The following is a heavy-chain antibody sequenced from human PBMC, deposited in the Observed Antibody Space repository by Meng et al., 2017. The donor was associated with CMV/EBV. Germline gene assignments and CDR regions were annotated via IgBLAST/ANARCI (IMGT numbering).Heavy chain of an antibody. CDR1: GFTFSIYW. D-gene: IGHD4-11*01. Sequence: GESLKISCAASGFTFSIYWMTWVRQAPGKGLEWVANIKVDGSDKYYVDSVKGRFTISRANAKNSVYLQMNSLRAEDTAVYYCARDTLSTVTTVPHYGMDVWGQGTTVTVSS. J-gene: IGHJ6*02. V-gene: IGHV3-7*01. CDR3: ARDTLSTVTTVPHYGMDV. CDR2: IKVDGSDK.